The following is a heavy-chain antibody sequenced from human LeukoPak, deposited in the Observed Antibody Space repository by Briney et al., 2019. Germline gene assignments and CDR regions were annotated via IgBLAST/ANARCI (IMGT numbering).Heavy chain of an antibody. CDR1: GFTFSNSW. CDR3: GRPRWGD. D-gene: IGHD3-16*01. V-gene: IGHV3-7*01. Sequence: GGSLRLSCAASGFTFSNSWMSWVRQAPGKGLEWVANMKPDGSEKYYVDSVKGRFTISRDNAKKSLYLQMNNLRAEDTAVYYGGRPRWGDWGQGSLVTVS. J-gene: IGHJ4*02. CDR2: MKPDGSEK.